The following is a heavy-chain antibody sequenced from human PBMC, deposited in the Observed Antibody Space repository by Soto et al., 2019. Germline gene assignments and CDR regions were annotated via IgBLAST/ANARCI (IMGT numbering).Heavy chain of an antibody. CDR2: ISGSGGST. CDR3: AKDKYSSGWYPIDY. Sequence: GGLLLSCTASGFTFSSYAMSGVRQAPGKGLEWVSAISGSGGSTYYADSVKGRFTISRDNSKNTLYLQMNSLRAEDTAVYYCAKDKYSSGWYPIDYWGQGTMVTSPQ. CDR1: GFTFSSYA. V-gene: IGHV3-23*01. D-gene: IGHD6-19*01. J-gene: IGHJ4*02.